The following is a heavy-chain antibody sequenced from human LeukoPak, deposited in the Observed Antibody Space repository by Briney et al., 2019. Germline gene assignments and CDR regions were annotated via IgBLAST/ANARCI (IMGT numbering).Heavy chain of an antibody. J-gene: IGHJ4*02. V-gene: IGHV3-30*18. CDR2: ISYDGSNK. Sequence: SGGSLRLSCAASGFTFSSYGMHWVRQAPGKGLEWVAVISYDGSNKYYADSVKGRFTISRDNSKNTLYLQMNSLRAEDTAVYYCAKAPYSSGWYGYFDYWGQGTLVTVSS. CDR3: AKAPYSSGWYGYFDY. D-gene: IGHD6-19*01. CDR1: GFTFSSYG.